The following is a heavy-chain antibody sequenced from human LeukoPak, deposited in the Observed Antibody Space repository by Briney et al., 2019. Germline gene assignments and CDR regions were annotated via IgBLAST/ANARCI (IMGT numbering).Heavy chain of an antibody. J-gene: IGHJ4*02. V-gene: IGHV3-48*04. D-gene: IGHD6-13*01. CDR2: ISSSGSTI. Sequence: GALRLSCAASGFTFSSYSMNWVRQAPGKGLEWVSYISSSGSTIYYADSVKGRFTISRDNAKNSLYLQMNSLRAEDTAVYYCARDGAAAAAYFDYWGQGTLVTVSS. CDR1: GFTFSSYS. CDR3: ARDGAAAAAYFDY.